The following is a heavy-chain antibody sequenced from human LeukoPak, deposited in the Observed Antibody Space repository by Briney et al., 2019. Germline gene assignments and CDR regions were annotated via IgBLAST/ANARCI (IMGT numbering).Heavy chain of an antibody. CDR1: GGSFSDYY. J-gene: IGHJ4*02. CDR2: INRSGST. CDR3: ARVGRYGSGSYQPSDTSYFDY. Sequence: SETLSLTCVVYGGSFSDYYWSWVRQPPGKGLEWIGEINRSGSTNYNPSLKSRVTISLDTSKNQFSLELSSVTAADTAVYYCARVGRYGSGSYQPSDTSYFDYWGQGTLVTVSS. V-gene: IGHV4-34*01. D-gene: IGHD3-10*01.